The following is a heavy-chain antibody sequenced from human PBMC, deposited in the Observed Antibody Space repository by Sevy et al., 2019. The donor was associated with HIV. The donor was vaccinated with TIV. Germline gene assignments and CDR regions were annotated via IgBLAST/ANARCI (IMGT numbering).Heavy chain of an antibody. CDR3: ANAYSGSYSHSYLYALDV. D-gene: IGHD1-26*01. J-gene: IGHJ6*02. Sequence: GGSLRLSCTASEFTFSDYAMHWVRQTPGKGLEWVAIVSDDGIKDDYADSVKGRFTISRDNSKNTVYLEMNSLRNEDTAIYFCANAYSGSYSHSYLYALDVWGQGTTVTVSS. CDR1: EFTFSDYA. CDR2: VSDDGIKD. V-gene: IGHV3-30*04.